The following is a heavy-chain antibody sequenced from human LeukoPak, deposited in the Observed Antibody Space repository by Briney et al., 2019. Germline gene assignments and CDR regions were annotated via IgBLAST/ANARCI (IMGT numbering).Heavy chain of an antibody. V-gene: IGHV3-23*01. Sequence: PGGSLRLSCAAAGFTFSNYVMSWVRQAPGKGLEWVSAITASGGSTYYADSVKGRFTISRDNSKNTLHLQVNSLRADDTAIYYCAKKSSSSWPNFDFWGQGTLVTVSS. J-gene: IGHJ4*02. CDR3: AKKSSSSWPNFDF. CDR1: GFTFSNYV. D-gene: IGHD6-13*01. CDR2: ITASGGST.